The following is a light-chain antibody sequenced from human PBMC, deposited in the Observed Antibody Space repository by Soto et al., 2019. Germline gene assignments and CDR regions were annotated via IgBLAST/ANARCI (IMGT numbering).Light chain of an antibody. CDR1: QSINSW. CDR3: QQYNSYLT. CDR2: DAS. V-gene: IGKV1-5*01. J-gene: IGKJ4*01. Sequence: DIQMTQSPSTLSASVGDRVTITCRASQSINSWLAWYQQKPGKAPKLLIYDASSLESGVPSRFSGSGSGTEFTLTISSLQPDDFATYYCQQYNSYLTFGGGTKGDIK.